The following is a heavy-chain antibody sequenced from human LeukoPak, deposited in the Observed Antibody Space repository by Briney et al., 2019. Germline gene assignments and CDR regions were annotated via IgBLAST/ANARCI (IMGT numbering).Heavy chain of an antibody. V-gene: IGHV1-69*05. CDR1: GGTFSSYA. J-gene: IGHJ6*03. CDR3: ARNGVGEYQLRLYYMDV. D-gene: IGHD2-2*01. Sequence: SVKVSCKASGGTFSSYAISWVRQAPGQGLEWMGGIIPIFGTANYAQKFQGRVTITTDESTSTAYMELSSLRSEDTAVHYCARNGVGEYQLRLYYMDVWGKGTTVTVSS. CDR2: IIPIFGTA.